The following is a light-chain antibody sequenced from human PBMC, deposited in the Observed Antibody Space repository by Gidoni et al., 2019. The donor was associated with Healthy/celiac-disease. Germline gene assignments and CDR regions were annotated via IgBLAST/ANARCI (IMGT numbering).Light chain of an antibody. J-gene: IGKJ3*01. CDR3: QQANSFLFT. CDR2: AAS. CDR1: QSISSW. Sequence: DIQMTQSPSSVSASVGDRVTITCRASQSISSWLAWYQQKPGKAPKLLIYAASSLQSGVPSRFSGSGSGTDFTLTISSLQPEDFATYYCQQANSFLFTFGPGTKVDIK. V-gene: IGKV1-12*01.